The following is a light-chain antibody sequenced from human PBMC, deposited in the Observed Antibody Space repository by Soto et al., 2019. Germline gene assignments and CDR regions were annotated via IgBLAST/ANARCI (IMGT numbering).Light chain of an antibody. CDR3: QSYNDWPFT. CDR2: GAS. V-gene: IGKV3-15*01. CDR1: ESLSTY. Sequence: EIVMTQSPATLSVSPGERVTLSCRASESLSTYLAWYQQKPGQAPRLLIYGASTKATGIPARFSGSGSATDFTLTIIRLQSEDFAVYYCQSYNDWPFTFGQGTKLEI. J-gene: IGKJ2*01.